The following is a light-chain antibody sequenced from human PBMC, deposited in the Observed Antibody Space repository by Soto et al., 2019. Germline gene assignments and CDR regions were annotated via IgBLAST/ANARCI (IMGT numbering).Light chain of an antibody. J-gene: IGKJ2*01. V-gene: IGKV2-30*02. CDR1: QSLVHSDGNTY. CDR2: KVS. Sequence: DVVMTQSPLSLPVTLGQPASISCRSSQSLVHSDGNTYLNWFQQRPGQSPRRLIYKVSTRDSGVPDRFCGRGSGTDFTLRISSVEAEDVGVYSCMQGTHWPFTFGQGTKLEIK. CDR3: MQGTHWPFT.